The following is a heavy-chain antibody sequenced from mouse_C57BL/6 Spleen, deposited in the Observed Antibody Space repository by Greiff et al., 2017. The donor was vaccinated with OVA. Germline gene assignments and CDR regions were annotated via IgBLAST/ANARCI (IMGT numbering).Heavy chain of an antibody. Sequence: EVQLQQSGPELVKPGASVKISCKASGYTFTDYYMNWVKQSHGKSLEWIGDINPNNGGTSYNQKFKGKATLTVDKSSSTAYMELRILTSEDSAVYYCARVAMDYWGQGTSVTVSS. CDR2: INPNNGGT. CDR3: ARVAMDY. J-gene: IGHJ4*01. CDR1: GYTFTDYY. V-gene: IGHV1-26*01.